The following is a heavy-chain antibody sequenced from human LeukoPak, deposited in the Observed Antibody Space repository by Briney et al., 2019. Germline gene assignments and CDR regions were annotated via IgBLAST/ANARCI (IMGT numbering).Heavy chain of an antibody. CDR3: ARESSGYDFTYHYYYMDV. V-gene: IGHV4-4*07. D-gene: IGHD5-12*01. CDR2: IYSSGST. CDR1: GGSISSYY. Sequence: PSETLSLTCTASGGSISSYYWSWIRQPAGKGLEWIGRIYSSGSTNYNPSLKSRVTISVDTSKNQFSLKLTSVTAADTAVYYCARESSGYDFTYHYYYMDVWGKGTTVTVSS. J-gene: IGHJ6*03.